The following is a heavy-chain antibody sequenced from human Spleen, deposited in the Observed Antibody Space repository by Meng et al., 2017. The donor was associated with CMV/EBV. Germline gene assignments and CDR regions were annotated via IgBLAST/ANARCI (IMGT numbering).Heavy chain of an antibody. CDR3: ARVRGLRFLERHYFDY. Sequence: ESLKISCSVSGGSISSSNHYWGWIRQPPGKGLEWIGEINHSGNTNYNPSLKSRVTISVETSKNQFSLKLSSVTAADTAVYYCARVRGLRFLERHYFDYWGQGALVTVSS. CDR1: GGSISSSNHY. CDR2: INHSGNT. D-gene: IGHD3-3*01. V-gene: IGHV4-39*07. J-gene: IGHJ4*02.